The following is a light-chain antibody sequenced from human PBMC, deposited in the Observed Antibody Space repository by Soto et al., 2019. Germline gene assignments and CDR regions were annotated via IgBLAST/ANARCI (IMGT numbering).Light chain of an antibody. CDR2: EVS. CDR1: SSDVGDYNY. J-gene: IGLJ2*01. Sequence: QSALTQPRSVSGSPGQSVTISCTGTSSDVGDYNYVSWYQQHPGKAPKFIIYEVSKRPSGVPDRFSGSKSGNTASLTISGLQAEDEADYYCCSYACTYTVVFGGGTKLTVL. V-gene: IGLV2-11*01. CDR3: CSYACTYTVV.